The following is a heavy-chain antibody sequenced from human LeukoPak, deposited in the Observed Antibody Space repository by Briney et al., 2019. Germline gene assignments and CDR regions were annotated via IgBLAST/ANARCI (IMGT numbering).Heavy chain of an antibody. V-gene: IGHV3-9*01. CDR1: GFTFDDYA. CDR3: AKSSYGYGTSHPFDY. D-gene: IGHD5-18*01. J-gene: IGHJ4*02. CDR2: ISWNSGSI. Sequence: GGSLRLSCAASGFTFDDYAMHWVRQAPGKGLEWVSGISWNSGSIGYADSVKGRFTISRDNAKNSLYLQMNSLRAEDTALYYCAKSSYGYGTSHPFDYWGQGTLVTVSS.